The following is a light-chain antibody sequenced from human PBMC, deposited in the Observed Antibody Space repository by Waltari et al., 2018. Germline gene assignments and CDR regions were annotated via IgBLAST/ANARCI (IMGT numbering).Light chain of an antibody. Sequence: DIVMTQSPDSLTVPLGERATINCKSSQSVLYKTTNKNYLCWYQQKPGQPPKLLIYWASTRESGVPDRFTGSGSGTDFTLTISTLQAEDVAVYYCQQYYSPPLTFGGGTKVEIK. V-gene: IGKV4-1*01. CDR2: WAS. CDR3: QQYYSPPLT. J-gene: IGKJ4*01. CDR1: QSVLYKTTNKNY.